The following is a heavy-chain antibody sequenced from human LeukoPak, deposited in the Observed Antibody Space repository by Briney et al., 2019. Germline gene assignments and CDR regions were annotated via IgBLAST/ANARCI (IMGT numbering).Heavy chain of an antibody. D-gene: IGHD3-22*01. J-gene: IGHJ4*02. Sequence: ASVTVSCKASGYTFTGYYMHWVRQAPGQGLEWMGWINPHTGGTSYAQKLQGRDAMTRDTSISTAYMELTRLRSDDTAVYYCARLFYDSSGYYSLGSDYWGQGTLVTVSS. CDR1: GYTFTGYY. CDR2: INPHTGGT. V-gene: IGHV1-2*02. CDR3: ARLFYDSSGYYSLGSDY.